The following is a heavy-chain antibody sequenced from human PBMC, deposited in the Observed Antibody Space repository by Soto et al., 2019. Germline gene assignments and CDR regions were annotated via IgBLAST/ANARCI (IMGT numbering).Heavy chain of an antibody. D-gene: IGHD3-3*01. J-gene: IGHJ4*02. Sequence: PGWSLRLSCAASGFPFSSYAMSLVRQAPGKGLEWGSAISGSGSNTYYADSAKGRFFISRDASTDTLYLQLNGLRAEDTAVYYCAKALNTYYEGRGGYYWLQGFESWGQGALVTVSS. CDR1: GFPFSSYA. CDR3: AKALNTYYEGRGGYYWLQGFES. V-gene: IGHV3-23*01. CDR2: ISGSGSNT.